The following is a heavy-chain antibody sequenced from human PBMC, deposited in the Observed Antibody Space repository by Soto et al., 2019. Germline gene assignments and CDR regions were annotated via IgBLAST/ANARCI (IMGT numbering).Heavy chain of an antibody. D-gene: IGHD3-22*01. Sequence: PSETLSLTCAVYGESFSGHYWSWIRQPPGKGLEWIGEINHSGSTNYNPSLKSRVTISVDTSKNQFSLKLSSVTAADTAVYYCASEYYFDSSGVVSFDFWGQGTLVTVSS. J-gene: IGHJ4*02. V-gene: IGHV4-34*01. CDR3: ASEYYFDSSGVVSFDF. CDR2: INHSGST. CDR1: GESFSGHY.